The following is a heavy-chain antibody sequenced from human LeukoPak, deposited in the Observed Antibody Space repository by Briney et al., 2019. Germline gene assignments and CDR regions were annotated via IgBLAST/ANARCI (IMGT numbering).Heavy chain of an antibody. Sequence: ASVRVSCKASGGTFSSYAISWVRQAPGQGLEWMGRIIPIFGIANYAQKFQGRVTITADKSTSTAYMELSSLRSEDTAVYYCARDQVEGYGMDGGGQGTTVTVSS. CDR1: GGTFSSYA. CDR3: ARDQVEGYGMDG. D-gene: IGHD2-15*01. CDR2: IIPIFGIA. V-gene: IGHV1-69*04. J-gene: IGHJ6*02.